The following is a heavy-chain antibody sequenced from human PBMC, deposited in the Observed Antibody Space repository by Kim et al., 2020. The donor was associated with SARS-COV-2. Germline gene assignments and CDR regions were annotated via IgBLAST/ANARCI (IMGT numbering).Heavy chain of an antibody. CDR1: GGSISSSSYY. CDR3: ARERPVTTNYCYGMAV. CDR2: TYYSGST. D-gene: IGHD4-4*01. J-gene: IGHJ6*01. Sequence: SETLSLTCTVSGGSISSSSYYWGWLRPRPGLEWVWIGSTYYSGSTYYNPSLKSPITIAADTSKNPLTLNSSSVTDAATSVYYCARERPVTTNYCYGMAV. V-gene: IGHV4-39*06.